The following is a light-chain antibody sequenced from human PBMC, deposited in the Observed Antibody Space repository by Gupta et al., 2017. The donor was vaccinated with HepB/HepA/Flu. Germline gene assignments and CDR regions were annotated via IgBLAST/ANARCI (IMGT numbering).Light chain of an antibody. CDR2: DVS. CDR3: SSYTTSYTQV. CDR1: SSDVGAYNS. V-gene: IGLV2-14*01. J-gene: IGLJ2*01. Sequence: QSALPQPASVSGSPGQSITISCTGTSSDVGAYNSVSWYQQHPGKAPKLMIYDVSNRPSGVSNRFSGSKSGNTASLTISGLQAEDEADYYCSSYTTSYTQVFGGGTKRTVL.